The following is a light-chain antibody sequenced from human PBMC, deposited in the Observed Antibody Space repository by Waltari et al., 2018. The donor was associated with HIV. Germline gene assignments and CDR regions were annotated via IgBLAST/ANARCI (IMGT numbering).Light chain of an antibody. CDR2: WAS. V-gene: IGKV4-1*01. Sequence: DIVMTQSPNSLAVSLGERATINCRSSRTILFSSDNRNCLAWYQQKPGQSPKLLIYWASTRASGVPDRFSGSGSGTNFSLTISTLQTDDVALYYCQQYYSLGPTFGGGIKVEIK. J-gene: IGKJ4*01. CDR1: RTILFSSDNRNC. CDR3: QQYYSLGPT.